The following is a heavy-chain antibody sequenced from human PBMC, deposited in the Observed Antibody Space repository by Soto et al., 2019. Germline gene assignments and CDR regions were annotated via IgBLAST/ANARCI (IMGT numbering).Heavy chain of an antibody. D-gene: IGHD6-19*01. CDR2: IFYNGTA. CDR3: ARIGGWYDIHF. V-gene: IGHV4-61*01. J-gene: IGHJ4*02. Sequence: SETLSLTCSVSGGSVSSGSFHWSWIRQPPGKGLQFIGSIFYNGTANYSPSLKNRVSISIDTSQSQFFLQLISVAAADTAVYYCARIGGWYDIHFWGQGRLVTVSA. CDR1: GGSVSSGSFH.